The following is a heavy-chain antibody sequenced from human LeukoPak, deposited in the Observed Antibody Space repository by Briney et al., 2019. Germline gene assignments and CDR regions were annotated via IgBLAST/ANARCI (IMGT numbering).Heavy chain of an antibody. CDR1: GFTFDDYA. J-gene: IGHJ4*02. CDR3: AKDISAAAAFDY. CDR2: ISWNSGSI. V-gene: IGHV3-9*01. Sequence: PGGSLRLSCAASGFTFDDYAMHWVRQAPGKGLEWVSGISWNSGSIGCADSVKGRFTISRDSAKNSLYLQMNSLRAEDTALYYCAKDISAAAAFDYWGQGTLVTVSS. D-gene: IGHD6-13*01.